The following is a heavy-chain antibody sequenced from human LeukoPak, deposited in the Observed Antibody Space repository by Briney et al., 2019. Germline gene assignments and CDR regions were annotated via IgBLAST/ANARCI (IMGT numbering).Heavy chain of an antibody. Sequence: SETLSLTCAVSGGSISSGGYSWSWIRQPPGKGLEWIGYIYHSGSTYYNPSLKSRVTISVDRSKNQFSQKLSSVTAAETAVYYCASLTFSGRGNWFDPWGQGTLLTVSS. V-gene: IGHV4-30-2*01. CDR1: GGSISSGGYS. CDR3: ASLTFSGRGNWFDP. CDR2: IYHSGST. J-gene: IGHJ5*02. D-gene: IGHD3-10*01.